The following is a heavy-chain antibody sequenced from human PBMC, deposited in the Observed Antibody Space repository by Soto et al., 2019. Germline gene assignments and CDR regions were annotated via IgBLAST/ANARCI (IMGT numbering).Heavy chain of an antibody. J-gene: IGHJ6*02. CDR1: GGTFSSYA. D-gene: IGHD6-19*01. V-gene: IGHV1-69*13. Sequence: ASVKVSCKASGGTFSSYAISWVRQAPGQGLEWMGGIIPIFGTANYAQKFQGRVTITADESTSTAYMELSSLRSEDTAVYYCARDVGQWLVADTYYYYYGMDVWGQGTTVTVSS. CDR3: ARDVGQWLVADTYYYYYGMDV. CDR2: IIPIFGTA.